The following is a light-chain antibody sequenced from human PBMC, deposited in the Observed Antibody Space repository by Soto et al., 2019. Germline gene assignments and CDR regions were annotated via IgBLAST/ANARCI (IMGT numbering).Light chain of an antibody. CDR1: QSLLHSNGYNY. Sequence: SLSVTPGEPASISCMASQSLLHSNGYNYLDWYVQKPGQSPQLLINLASNRASGVPDNFSGSGTGTDFTLNIRRVEAEDVGIYYCMQALQTPWTFGQGTKVDIK. J-gene: IGKJ1*01. V-gene: IGKV2-28*01. CDR3: MQALQTPWT. CDR2: LAS.